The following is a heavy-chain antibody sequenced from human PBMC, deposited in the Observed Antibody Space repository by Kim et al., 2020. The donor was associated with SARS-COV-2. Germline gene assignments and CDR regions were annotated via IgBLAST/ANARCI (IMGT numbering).Heavy chain of an antibody. Sequence: GGSLRLSCATSGFTFGGYEMNWVRQAPGKGLEWVAYITSSGTRKEYADSVEGRFSIFRDNAKNSLFLQMNSLRAEDTAVYYCTRDNPTVADFDCWGQGT. V-gene: IGHV3-48*03. D-gene: IGHD4-17*01. CDR3: TRDNPTVADFDC. CDR1: GFTFGGYE. J-gene: IGHJ4*02. CDR2: ITSSGTRK.